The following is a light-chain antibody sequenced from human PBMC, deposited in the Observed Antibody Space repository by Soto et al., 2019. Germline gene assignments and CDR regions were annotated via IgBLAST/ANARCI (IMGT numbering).Light chain of an antibody. CDR1: SSNTGAGYD. CDR2: NNS. CDR3: QSYDTILSAWV. V-gene: IGLV1-40*01. J-gene: IGLJ3*02. Sequence: QPVLTQSPSVSGAPGQRVTISCTGSSSNTGAGYDVHWYQQFPGTAPKLLIYNNSNRPSWVPDRFSGSKSGTSASLAITGLQAEDEADYYCQSYDTILSAWVFGGGTKLTVL.